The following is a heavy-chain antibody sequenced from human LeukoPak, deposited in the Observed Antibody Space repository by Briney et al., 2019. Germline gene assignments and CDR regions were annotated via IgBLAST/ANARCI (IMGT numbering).Heavy chain of an antibody. CDR3: AKDRRSGSYSRLYYYYCYMDV. CDR1: GFAFSSYW. V-gene: IGHV3-23*01. CDR2: ISGSGGST. Sequence: GGSLRLSCAASGFAFSSYWMSWVRQAPGKGLEWVSAISGSGGSTYYADSVKGRFTISRDNSKNTLYLQMNSLRAEDTAVYYCAKDRRSGSYSRLYYYYCYMDVWGKGTTVTVSS. D-gene: IGHD1-26*01. J-gene: IGHJ6*03.